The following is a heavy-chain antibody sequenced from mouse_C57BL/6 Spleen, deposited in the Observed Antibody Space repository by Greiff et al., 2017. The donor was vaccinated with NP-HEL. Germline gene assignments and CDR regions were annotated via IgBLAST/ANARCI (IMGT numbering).Heavy chain of an antibody. Sequence: EVQLQQSGPELVKPGASVKIPCKASGYTFTDYNMDWVKQSHGKSLEWIGDINPNNGGTIYNQKFKGKATLTVDKSSSTAYMELRSLTSEDTAVYYCARSDGSDVGAYWGQGTLVTVSA. V-gene: IGHV1-18*01. D-gene: IGHD2-3*01. CDR1: GYTFTDYN. J-gene: IGHJ3*01. CDR2: INPNNGGT. CDR3: ARSDGSDVGAY.